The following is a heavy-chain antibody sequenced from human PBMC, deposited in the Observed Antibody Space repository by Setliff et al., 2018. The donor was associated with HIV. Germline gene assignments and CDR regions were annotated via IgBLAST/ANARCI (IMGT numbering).Heavy chain of an antibody. D-gene: IGHD5-18*01. Sequence: PETLSLTCAVYGGSFSGYHWSWIRQPPGKGLEWIGEIDYSGSPNYNPSLKSRVTISIDTSKKQFSLRLTSVTAADTAVYYCARVARYSYGSFESWGQGTLVTVSS. CDR1: GGSFSGYH. CDR2: IDYSGSP. J-gene: IGHJ4*02. CDR3: ARVARYSYGSFES. V-gene: IGHV4-34*01.